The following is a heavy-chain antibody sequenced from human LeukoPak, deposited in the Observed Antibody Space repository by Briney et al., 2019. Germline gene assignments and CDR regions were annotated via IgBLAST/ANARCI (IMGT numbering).Heavy chain of an antibody. D-gene: IGHD6-6*01. V-gene: IGHV3-7*05. CDR2: VKQDGSEK. J-gene: IGHJ2*01. Sequence: HPGGSLRLSCAASGFTFSSYWMSWVRQAPGKGLEWVANVKQDGSEKYYVDSVKGRFIISRDNAKNSLYLQMNSLRAEDTAVYYCARVQVAANTDYWYFDLWGRGTLVLVSS. CDR3: ARVQVAANTDYWYFDL. CDR1: GFTFSSYW.